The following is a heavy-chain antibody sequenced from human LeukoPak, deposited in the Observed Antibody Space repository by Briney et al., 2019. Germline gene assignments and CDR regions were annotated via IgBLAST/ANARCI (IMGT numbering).Heavy chain of an antibody. Sequence: GGSLRLSCAASGFAFGSDAMTWVRQTPGKGLEWVSTIDISGDVTNYADSVKGRFTISRDNSKNTLYLQVNSLRVEDTAIYYCTKDVSNFIGASDAWGQGTMVTVSS. J-gene: IGHJ3*01. CDR1: GFAFGSDA. CDR3: TKDVSNFIGASDA. V-gene: IGHV3-23*01. CDR2: IDISGDVT. D-gene: IGHD2-8*01.